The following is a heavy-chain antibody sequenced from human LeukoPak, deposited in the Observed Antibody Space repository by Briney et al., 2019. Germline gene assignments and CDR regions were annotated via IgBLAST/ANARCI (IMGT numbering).Heavy chain of an antibody. D-gene: IGHD3/OR15-3a*01. J-gene: IGHJ4*02. CDR2: IYYSGST. CDR3: ARQTGSGLFILP. CDR1: GGSISTSSYY. V-gene: IGHV4-39*01. Sequence: PSETLSLTCTVSGGSISTSSYYWGWIRQPPGKGLECIGNIYYSGSTYYNPSLKSRVTISVDTSKNQFSLKLSSVTAADTAVYYCARQTGSGLFILPGGQGTLVTVSS.